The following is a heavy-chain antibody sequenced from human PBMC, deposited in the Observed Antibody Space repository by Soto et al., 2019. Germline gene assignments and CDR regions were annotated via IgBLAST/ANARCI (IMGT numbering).Heavy chain of an antibody. CDR2: IYHSGST. D-gene: IGHD3-22*01. CDR1: GGSISSSNW. CDR3: ARTSYDSSGTAADP. V-gene: IGHV4-4*02. J-gene: IGHJ5*02. Sequence: PSETLSLTCAVSGGSISSSNWWSWVRQPPGKGLEWIGEIYHSGSTNYNPSLKSRVTISVDKSKNQFSLKLGSVTAADTAVYYCARTSYDSSGTAADPWGQGTLVTVSS.